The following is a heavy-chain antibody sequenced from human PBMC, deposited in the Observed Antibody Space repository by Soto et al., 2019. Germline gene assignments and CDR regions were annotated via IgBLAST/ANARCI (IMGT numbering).Heavy chain of an antibody. J-gene: IGHJ4*02. V-gene: IGHV4-31*02. D-gene: IGHD5-12*01. Sequence: SSETLSLTCSVSGYSINSGGYYWSWLRHQPGKGLEWIGHIDSSGITYYNPSLESRLTMSLDTSKNQYSLRLSSVTAADTAVYYCARANGYGLGYFDYWGQGSLVTVSS. CDR1: GYSINSGGYY. CDR2: IDSSGIT. CDR3: ARANGYGLGYFDY.